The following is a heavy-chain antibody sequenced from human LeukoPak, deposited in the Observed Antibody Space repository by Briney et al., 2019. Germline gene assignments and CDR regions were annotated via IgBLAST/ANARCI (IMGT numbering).Heavy chain of an antibody. CDR1: GFPFIDYY. CDR3: ARRYGDYRNYGLDV. V-gene: IGHV3-69-1*01. CDR2: ISTTGTT. D-gene: IGHD4-17*01. Sequence: GGSLRLSCAASGFPFIDYYMNWFRQAPGKGLEWVSFISTTGTTHFADSVKGRFIISRDNAKNALYLQMNSLRAEDTAVYYCARRYGDYRNYGLDVWGQGTAVTVSS. J-gene: IGHJ6*02.